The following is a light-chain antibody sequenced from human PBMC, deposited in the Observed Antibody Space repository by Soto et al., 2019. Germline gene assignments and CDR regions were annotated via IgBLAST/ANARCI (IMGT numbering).Light chain of an antibody. Sequence: EIVMTQSPATLSVSPGERATLSCRASQSVSSYLAWYQQKPGQAPRLLIYDASNRATGIPARFSGSGSGTDFTLTINSLEPEDFAAYYCQQYNNWWAFGRGTKV. V-gene: IGKV3D-15*01. CDR2: DAS. CDR3: QQYNNWWA. CDR1: QSVSSY. J-gene: IGKJ1*01.